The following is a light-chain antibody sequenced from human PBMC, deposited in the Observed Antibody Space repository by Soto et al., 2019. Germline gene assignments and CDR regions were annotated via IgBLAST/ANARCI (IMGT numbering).Light chain of an antibody. CDR2: DAS. V-gene: IGKV1-33*01. J-gene: IGKJ2*01. CDR1: QDITNR. Sequence: DIQMTQSPSSLSASLGDRVTITCRASQDITNRLNWYQQKPGKAPNLLIYDASNLETGAPSTFSGSGSGTDFTFTITSLQPEHIGTYYCQQYKDLPYTFGRGTKLEI. CDR3: QQYKDLPYT.